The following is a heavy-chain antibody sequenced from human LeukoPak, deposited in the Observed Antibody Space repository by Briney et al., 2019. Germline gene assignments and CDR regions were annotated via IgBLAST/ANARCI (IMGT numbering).Heavy chain of an antibody. J-gene: IGHJ3*02. CDR2: IYSGGGT. CDR3: ARDLGHGLRSNAFNI. CDR1: GFSVSSNY. Sequence: PGGSLRLPCAASGFSVSSNYMSWVRQAPGKGLEWVSVIYSGGGTYYADSVKGRFTISRDNSKNTLYLQMSNLGAEDTAVYYCARDLGHGLRSNAFNIWGQGTMVTVSS. V-gene: IGHV3-53*01.